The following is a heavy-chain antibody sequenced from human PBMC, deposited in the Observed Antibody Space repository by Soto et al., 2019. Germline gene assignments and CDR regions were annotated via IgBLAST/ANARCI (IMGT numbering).Heavy chain of an antibody. J-gene: IGHJ5*02. V-gene: IGHV3-9*01. CDR1: GFTFEDHA. D-gene: IGHD3-22*01. Sequence: GGSLRLSCAAIGFTFEDHAMHWIRQVPGKGLEWVAGINWNSGTTGYADSVKGRFTISSDNANNSLHLEMNSLKSEDTALYYCAKGRGALTVVSNWFDPWGQGTLVTVSS. CDR3: AKGRGALTVVSNWFDP. CDR2: INWNSGTT.